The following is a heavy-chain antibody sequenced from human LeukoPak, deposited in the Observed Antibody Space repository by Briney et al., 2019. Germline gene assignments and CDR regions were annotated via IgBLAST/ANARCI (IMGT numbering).Heavy chain of an antibody. Sequence: GGSLRLSCAASGFTFSGSAMHWVRQASGKGLEWVGRIRSKANSYATAYAASVKGRFTISRDDSKNTAYLQMNSLKTEDTAVYYCTRHSEYYDILTGYYKGFDPWGQGTLVTVSS. CDR3: TRHSEYYDILTGYYKGFDP. V-gene: IGHV3-73*01. CDR2: IRSKANSYAT. D-gene: IGHD3-9*01. CDR1: GFTFSGSA. J-gene: IGHJ5*02.